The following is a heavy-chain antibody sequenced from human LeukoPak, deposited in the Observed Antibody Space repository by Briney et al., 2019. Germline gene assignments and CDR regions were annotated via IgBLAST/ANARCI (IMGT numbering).Heavy chain of an antibody. CDR1: GGSINNYY. CDR2: IYYSGTT. V-gene: IGHV4-59*01. J-gene: IGHJ5*02. D-gene: IGHD3-10*01. Sequence: PSETLSLTCTVSGGSINNYYWSWIRQPPGKGLEWIGYIYYSGTTNYNPSLKSRVSISVDTSKNQFSLKVSSVTAADTAVYYCARERTMVRGMGWFDPWGQGTLVTVSS. CDR3: ARERTMVRGMGWFDP.